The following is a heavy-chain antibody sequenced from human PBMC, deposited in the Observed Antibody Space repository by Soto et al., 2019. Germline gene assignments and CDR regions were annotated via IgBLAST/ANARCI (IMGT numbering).Heavy chain of an antibody. J-gene: IGHJ6*02. D-gene: IGHD3-16*01. CDR2: IYHSGST. CDR3: ARDGRGYGMDV. Sequence: SETLSLTCAVSVGSISSGGYSWSWIRQPPGKGLEWIGYIYHSGSTYYNPSLKSRVTISVDRSKNQFSLKLSSVTAADTAVYYCARDGRGYGMDVWGQGTTVTVSS. CDR1: VGSISSGGYS. V-gene: IGHV4-30-2*01.